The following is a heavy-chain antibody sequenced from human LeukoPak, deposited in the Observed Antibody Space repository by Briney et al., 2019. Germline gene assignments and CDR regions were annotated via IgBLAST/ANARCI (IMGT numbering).Heavy chain of an antibody. V-gene: IGHV3-48*03. CDR2: ISSSGSTI. CDR3: ASGGTGGWYQFDH. Sequence: PRGSLRLSCAASGFTFSGYEMNWVRQAPGKGLEWVSYISSSGSTIYYADSVKGRFTISRDNAKNSLYLQMNSLRAEDTAVYYCASGGTGGWYQFDHWGPGTLVTVSS. CDR1: GFTFSGYE. J-gene: IGHJ4*02. D-gene: IGHD6-19*01.